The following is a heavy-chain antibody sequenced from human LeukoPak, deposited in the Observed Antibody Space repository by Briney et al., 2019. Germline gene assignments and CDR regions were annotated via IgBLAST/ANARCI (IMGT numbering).Heavy chain of an antibody. D-gene: IGHD2-2*01. CDR1: GFTFKNTW. J-gene: IGHJ6*02. CDR2: INSDGST. Sequence: GGSLRLSCEASGFTFKNTWMHWVRQAPGKGLVWVSRINSDGSTTYADSVKGRFTISRDNAKNTLYLQMHSLRVEDTAVYFCAKDRYYALDVWGQGTTVTVS. CDR3: AKDRYYALDV. V-gene: IGHV3-74*01.